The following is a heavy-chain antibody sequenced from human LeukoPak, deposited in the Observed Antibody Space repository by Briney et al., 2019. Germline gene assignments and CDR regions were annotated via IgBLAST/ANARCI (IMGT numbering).Heavy chain of an antibody. V-gene: IGHV4-34*01. CDR1: GGSFSGNH. Sequence: SETLSLTCAVYGGSFSGNHWSWIRQPPGKGLEWIGEINHTGSTNYNPSLKSRLTISLDMSKNQFSLKLNSLTAADTAMYYCGRGHNYWGQGTLVTVSS. J-gene: IGHJ4*02. CDR3: GRGHNY. CDR2: INHTGST. D-gene: IGHD5-24*01.